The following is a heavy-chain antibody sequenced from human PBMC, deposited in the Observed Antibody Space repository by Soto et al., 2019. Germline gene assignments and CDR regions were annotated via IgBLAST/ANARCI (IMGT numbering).Heavy chain of an antibody. CDR3: ARDRGGRGYFDY. D-gene: IGHD2-15*01. J-gene: IGHJ4*02. CDR1: GYTFTSYA. CDR2: MNAVTGNT. Sequence: QVQLVQSGAEVKKPGASVKVSCKASGYTFTSYAMHWVRQAPGQGLEWMGWMNAVTGNTTYSQKFLGRATTTRDTSASTAYMELSSLRSEDTAVYDCARDRGGRGYFDYWGQGTLVTVSS. V-gene: IGHV1-3*01.